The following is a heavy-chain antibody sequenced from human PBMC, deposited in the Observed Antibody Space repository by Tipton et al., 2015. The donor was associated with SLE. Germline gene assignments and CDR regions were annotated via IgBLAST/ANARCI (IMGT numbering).Heavy chain of an antibody. D-gene: IGHD3-10*01. CDR2: IYYSGST. CDR3: AREGITIRAFDI. V-gene: IGHV4-59*01. CDR1: GGSISSYY. J-gene: IGHJ3*02. Sequence: TLSLTCTVSGGSISSYYWSWIRQPPGKGLEWIGYIYYSGSTNYNPSLKSRVTISVDTSKNQFSLKLSSVTAADTAVYYCAREGITIRAFDIWGQGTMVTVSS.